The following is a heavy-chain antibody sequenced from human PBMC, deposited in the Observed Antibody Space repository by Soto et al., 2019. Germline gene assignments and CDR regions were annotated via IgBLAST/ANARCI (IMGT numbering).Heavy chain of an antibody. CDR3: ARAKLEGNWFDT. V-gene: IGHV4-30-2*01. J-gene: IGHJ5*02. CDR1: GGSISSGGYS. CDR2: IYHSGST. Sequence: QLQLQESGSGLVKPSQTLSLTCAVSGGSISSGGYSWNWIRQPPGKGLEWIGYIYHSGSTLYNPSLMRRVAISIDKSMNQFSLKLRSVPAADTAVYYCARAKLEGNWFDTWGQGPLVTVSS.